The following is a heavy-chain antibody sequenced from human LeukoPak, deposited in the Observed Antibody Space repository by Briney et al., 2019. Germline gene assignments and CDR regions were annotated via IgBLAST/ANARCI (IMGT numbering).Heavy chain of an antibody. J-gene: IGHJ6*02. CDR2: INPSSGGS. Sequence: ASVKVSCKASGYTFTGNYIHWVRQAPGQDVKWMGWINPSSGGSNHAQTFQGRVTMTRDTSISTAYMELSSLTSDDTAVYYCARLMRFGEFYGMDVWGQGTTVTVSS. CDR1: GYTFTGNY. D-gene: IGHD3-10*01. V-gene: IGHV1-2*02. CDR3: ARLMRFGEFYGMDV.